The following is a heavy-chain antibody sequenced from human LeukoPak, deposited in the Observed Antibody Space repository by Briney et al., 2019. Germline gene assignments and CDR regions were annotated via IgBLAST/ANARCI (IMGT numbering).Heavy chain of an antibody. CDR1: GFTFSICA. V-gene: IGHV3-23*01. CDR2: ISGSGGST. J-gene: IGHJ4*02. D-gene: IGHD3-10*01. Sequence: GGSLRLSCAAAGFTFSICAMNWDRQAPGKGLEWVSGISGSGGSTYYADSVKGRFTISRDSSKNTVYLQMNSLTAEDTALYYRAKADGSYNTLLDYWGQGTLVTVSS. CDR3: AKADGSYNTLLDY.